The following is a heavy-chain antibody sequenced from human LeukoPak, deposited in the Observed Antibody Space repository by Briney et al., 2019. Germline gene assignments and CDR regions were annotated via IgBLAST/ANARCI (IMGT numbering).Heavy chain of an antibody. CDR2: IYYSGGT. CDR1: GGSISSSSYY. Sequence: SETLSLTCTVSGGSISSSSYYCGWIRQPPGKWLEWLGSIYYSGGTYYNTSLKSRVTISVDTSKNQFCLKLSSVPAADTAVYYCARQGVTAGELNWLDPWGQGTLVTVSS. J-gene: IGHJ5*02. CDR3: ARQGVTAGELNWLDP. D-gene: IGHD2-21*02. V-gene: IGHV4-39*01.